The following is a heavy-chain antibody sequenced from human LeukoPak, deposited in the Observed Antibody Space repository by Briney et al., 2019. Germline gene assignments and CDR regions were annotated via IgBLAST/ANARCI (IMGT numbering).Heavy chain of an antibody. J-gene: IGHJ4*02. Sequence: PGGSLRLSCAASGLIFSKYWMTWVRQAPGKGLEWVASIKPDGSEKYYLDSVKGRFTISRDNAKNSLYLQMNSLRAEDTAVYYCARDLNWETYWGQGTLVSVSS. V-gene: IGHV3-7*01. CDR3: ARDLNWETY. CDR2: IKPDGSEK. D-gene: IGHD7-27*01. CDR1: GLIFSKYW.